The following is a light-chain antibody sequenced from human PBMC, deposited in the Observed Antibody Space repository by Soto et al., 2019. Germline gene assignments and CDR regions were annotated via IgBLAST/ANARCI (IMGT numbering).Light chain of an antibody. Sequence: QSALTQPASASRSPGQSITILGAGTSSDIGAFNLASWYQQYPGKAPKVMIYEGSGRPSGVSNRFSGSKSGNTASLTISGLEAEDEADYYFCSYAAGDTYVCGTGTKLTVL. CDR2: EGS. CDR3: CSYAAGDTYV. J-gene: IGLJ1*01. CDR1: SSDIGAFNL. V-gene: IGLV2-23*01.